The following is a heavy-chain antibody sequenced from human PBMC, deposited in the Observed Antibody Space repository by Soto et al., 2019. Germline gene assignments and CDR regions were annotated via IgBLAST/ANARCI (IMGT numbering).Heavy chain of an antibody. J-gene: IGHJ4*02. D-gene: IGHD5-12*01. CDR1: GGSISSYY. V-gene: IGHV4-59*01. CDR3: ARSVDIVATIDY. CDR2: IYYSGST. Sequence: SETLSLTCTVSGGSISSYYWSWIRQPPGKGLEWIGYIYYSGSTNYNPSLKSRVTISVDTSKNQFSLKLSSVTAADTAVYYCARSVDIVATIDYWGQGTLVTVSS.